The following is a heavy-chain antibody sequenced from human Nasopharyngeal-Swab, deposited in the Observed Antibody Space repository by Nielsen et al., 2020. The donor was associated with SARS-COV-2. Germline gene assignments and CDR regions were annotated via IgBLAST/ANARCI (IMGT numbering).Heavy chain of an antibody. Sequence: GSLRLSCAVSGYSISSGFYWGWIRQPPGKGLEWIGSMHHSGITYYKPSLKSRVTISVDMSKNQFSLRLSSVTAADTAVYYCARVRGYSYASDAFDIWGQGTMVTVSS. J-gene: IGHJ3*02. CDR2: MHHSGIT. V-gene: IGHV4-38-2*01. CDR1: GYSISSGFY. CDR3: ARVRGYSYASDAFDI. D-gene: IGHD5-18*01.